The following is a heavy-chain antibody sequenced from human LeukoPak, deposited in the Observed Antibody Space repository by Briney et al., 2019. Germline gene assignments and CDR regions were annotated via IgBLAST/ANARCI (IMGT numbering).Heavy chain of an antibody. CDR1: GFTFSSYA. V-gene: IGHV3-23*01. J-gene: IGHJ5*02. D-gene: IGHD6-25*01. CDR3: AKEVKAATNWFDP. Sequence: GGSLRLSCAASGFTFSSYAMSWVRQAPGKGLEWVSAISFSGTNTFYADSVKGRFTISRDNLKNTLYLQMNSLGAEDTAVYFCAKEVKAATNWFDPWGQGTLVTVSS. CDR2: ISFSGTNT.